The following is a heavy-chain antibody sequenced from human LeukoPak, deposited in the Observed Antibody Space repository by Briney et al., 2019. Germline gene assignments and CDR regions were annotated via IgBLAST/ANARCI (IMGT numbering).Heavy chain of an antibody. V-gene: IGHV1-2*04. CDR2: INPNSGGT. J-gene: IGHJ5*02. CDR1: GGTFSSYA. D-gene: IGHD3-16*02. Sequence: ASVKVSCKASGGTFSSYAISWVRQAPGQGLEWMGWINPNSGGTNYAQKFQGWVTMTRDTSVSTAYMELSRLRSDDTAVYYCARGYDYVWGSYPYNWFDPWGQGTLVTVSS. CDR3: ARGYDYVWGSYPYNWFDP.